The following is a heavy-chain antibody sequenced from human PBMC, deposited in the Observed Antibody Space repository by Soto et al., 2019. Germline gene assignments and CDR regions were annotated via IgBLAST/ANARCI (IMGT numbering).Heavy chain of an antibody. Sequence: QVQLVQSGAEVKKPGSSVKVSCKASGGTFSSYAISWVRQAPGQGLEWMGGIIPIFGTANYAQKFQGRVTITGDESTNTGYMGPSRLRSEDTAVYYCAREGAAAGTNYWGQGTLVTVSS. D-gene: IGHD6-13*01. CDR2: IIPIFGTA. CDR1: GGTFSSYA. J-gene: IGHJ4*02. CDR3: AREGAAAGTNY. V-gene: IGHV1-69*01.